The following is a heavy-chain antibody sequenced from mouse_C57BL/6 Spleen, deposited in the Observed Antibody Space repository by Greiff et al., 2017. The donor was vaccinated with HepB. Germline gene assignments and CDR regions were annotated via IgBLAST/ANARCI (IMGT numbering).Heavy chain of an antibody. D-gene: IGHD4-1*01. Sequence: EVQLVESGGGLVKPGGSLKLSCAASGFTFSSYAMSWVRQTPEKRLEWVATISDGGSYTYYPDNVKGRFTISRDNAKNNLYLQMSHLKSEDTAMYYCARVGANWDDFDVWGTGTTVTVSS. J-gene: IGHJ1*03. CDR1: GFTFSSYA. V-gene: IGHV5-4*01. CDR3: ARVGANWDDFDV. CDR2: ISDGGSYT.